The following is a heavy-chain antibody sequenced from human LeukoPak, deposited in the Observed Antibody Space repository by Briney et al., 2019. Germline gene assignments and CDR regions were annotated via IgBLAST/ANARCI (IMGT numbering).Heavy chain of an antibody. J-gene: IGHJ4*02. CDR2: IRYDGSNK. CDR3: AKDQDYDFWSGYSATAFDY. D-gene: IGHD3-3*01. CDR1: GFTFSSYG. Sequence: GGSLRLSCAASGFTFSSYGMHWVRRAPGKGLEWVAFIRYDGSNKYYADSVKGRFTISRDNSKNTLYLQMNSPRAEGTAVYYCAKDQDYDFWSGYSATAFDYWGQGTLVTVSS. V-gene: IGHV3-30*02.